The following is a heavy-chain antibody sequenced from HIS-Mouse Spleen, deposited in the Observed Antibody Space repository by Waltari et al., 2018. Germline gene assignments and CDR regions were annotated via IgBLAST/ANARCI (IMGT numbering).Heavy chain of an antibody. Sequence: QLQLQESGPGLVKPSETLSLTCTVSGGSISSSSYYWGWIRQHPGKGLEWIGVFYYSGGTSYNPSLKSRVTISVDTSKNQFSLKLSSVTAADTAVYYCAREIPYSSSWYDWYFDLWGRGTLVTVSS. CDR3: AREIPYSSSWYDWYFDL. J-gene: IGHJ2*01. D-gene: IGHD6-13*01. V-gene: IGHV4-39*07. CDR1: GGSISSSSYY. CDR2: FYYSGGT.